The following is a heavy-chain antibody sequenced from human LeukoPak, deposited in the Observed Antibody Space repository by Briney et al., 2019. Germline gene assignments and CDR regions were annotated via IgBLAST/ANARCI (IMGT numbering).Heavy chain of an antibody. Sequence: GGSLRLSCAASGFTFSSYWMHWVRQAPGKGLVWVSRVNTDGRSTSYADSVKGRFTISRDNAKNTLYLQMDSLRAEDTAVYYCAREGRIMEATIDYWGQGALVTVSS. CDR2: VNTDGRST. CDR1: GFTFSSYW. J-gene: IGHJ4*02. V-gene: IGHV3-74*01. D-gene: IGHD1-26*01. CDR3: AREGRIMEATIDY.